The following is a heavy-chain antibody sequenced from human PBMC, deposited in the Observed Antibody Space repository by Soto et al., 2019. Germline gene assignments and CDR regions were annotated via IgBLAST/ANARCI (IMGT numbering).Heavy chain of an antibody. D-gene: IGHD3-16*01. CDR3: AKVLGPGRATRRYYFNY. V-gene: IGHV3-23*01. CDR1: GFTFSSYA. Sequence: GGSLRLSCAASGFTFSSYAMSWVRQAPGKGLEWVSAISGSGGSTYYADSVKGRFTISRDNSKNTLYLQMNSLRAEDTDVNYWAKVLGPGRATRRYYFNYGGQETLFTFS. CDR2: ISGSGGST. J-gene: IGHJ4*02.